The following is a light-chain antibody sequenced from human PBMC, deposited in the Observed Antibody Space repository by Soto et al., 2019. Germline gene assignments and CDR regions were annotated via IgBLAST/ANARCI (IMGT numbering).Light chain of an antibody. J-gene: IGKJ4*01. Sequence: DIVMTQSPLSLPVTPGEPASISCRSSQSLLHSNGYNYLNWYLQKPGQSPQLLIYLGSFRASGVPYRFSGSGSGTDFTLKISRVEAEDVGVYYCMQALQAPLTFGGGTRVEIK. CDR3: MQALQAPLT. CDR1: QSLLHSNGYNY. CDR2: LGS. V-gene: IGKV2-28*01.